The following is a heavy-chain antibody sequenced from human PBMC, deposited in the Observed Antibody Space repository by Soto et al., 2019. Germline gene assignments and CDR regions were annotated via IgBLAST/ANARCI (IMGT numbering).Heavy chain of an antibody. J-gene: IGHJ6*02. V-gene: IGHV1-46*01. CDR1: GYTFTSYY. CDR2: INPSGGST. D-gene: IGHD6-19*01. Sequence: ASVKVSCKASGYTFTSYYMHWVRQAPGQGLEWMGIINPSGGSTSYAQKFQGRVTMTRDTSTSTVYMELSSLRSEDTAVYYCARPPGIAVAGTVSLYYYYGMDVWGQGTTVTVSS. CDR3: ARPPGIAVAGTVSLYYYYGMDV.